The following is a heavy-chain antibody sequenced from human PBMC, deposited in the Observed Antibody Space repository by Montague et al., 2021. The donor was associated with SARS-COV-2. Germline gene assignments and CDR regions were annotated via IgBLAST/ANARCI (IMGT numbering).Heavy chain of an antibody. CDR2: IKQDGSEK. Sequence: SLRLSCAASGFTFSSYWMSWVRQAPGKGLEWVANIKQDGSEKYYVDSAKGRFTISRDNAKNSLYLQMNSLRAEDTAVYYCARDSFVVVPAASNYYYYYGMDVWGQGTTVTVSS. D-gene: IGHD2-2*01. CDR1: GFTFSSYW. J-gene: IGHJ6*02. CDR3: ARDSFVVVPAASNYYYYYGMDV. V-gene: IGHV3-7*01.